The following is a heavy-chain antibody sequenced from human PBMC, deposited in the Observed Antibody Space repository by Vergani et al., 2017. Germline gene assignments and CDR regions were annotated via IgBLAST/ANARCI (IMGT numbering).Heavy chain of an antibody. V-gene: IGHV3-73*02. Sequence: EVQLVESGGGLVQPGGSLKLSCAASGFTFSGSAMHWVRQASGQGLEWVGRIRSKANSYATAYAASVKGRFTISRDDSKNTAYLQMNSLKTEDTAVYDGTRRGYSYGTPARDKAFEIWGQGTMVTVSS. CDR1: GFTFSGSA. J-gene: IGHJ3*02. CDR2: IRSKANSYAT. CDR3: TRRGYSYGTPARDKAFEI. D-gene: IGHD5-18*01.